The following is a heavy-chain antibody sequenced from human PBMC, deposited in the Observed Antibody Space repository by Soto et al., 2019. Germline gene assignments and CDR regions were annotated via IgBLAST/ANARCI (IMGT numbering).Heavy chain of an antibody. Sequence: QVQLVQSGAEVKKPGSSVKVSCKASGGVFSNYALTWVRQAPGQGLEWVGGIVPVFGTPNYAPKFQGRVTVTADESTRTGYRELSSLTSEDTAMYYCARESHYLSTGYYFDNWGQGTLVTVSS. J-gene: IGHJ5*02. V-gene: IGHV1-69*01. CDR1: GGVFSNYA. CDR2: IVPVFGTP. D-gene: IGHD3-22*01. CDR3: ARESHYLSTGYYFDN.